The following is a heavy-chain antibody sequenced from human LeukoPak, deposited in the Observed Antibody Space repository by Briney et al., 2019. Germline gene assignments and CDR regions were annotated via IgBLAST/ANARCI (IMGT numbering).Heavy chain of an antibody. D-gene: IGHD3-9*01. V-gene: IGHV4-39*01. CDR2: IYYSGST. J-gene: IGHJ4*02. CDR3: AGLRYPFDY. CDR1: GGSIISSSYY. Sequence: SETLSLTCSVSGGSIISSSYYWGWIRQPPGKGLEWIGSIYYSGSTYYNPSLKSRVTISVDTSKNQFSLKLSFVTAADTAVYYCAGLRYPFDYWGQGTLVTVSS.